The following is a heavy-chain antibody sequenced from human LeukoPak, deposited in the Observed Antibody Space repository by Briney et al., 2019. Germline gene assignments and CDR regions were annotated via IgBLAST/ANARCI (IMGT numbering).Heavy chain of an antibody. CDR2: IIPIFGTA. V-gene: IGHV1-69*13. CDR3: ARLGDPPRGSYRDY. CDR1: GGTFISYA. J-gene: IGHJ4*02. D-gene: IGHD1-26*01. Sequence: GASVKVSCKASGGTFISYAISWVRQAPGQGLEWMGGIIPIFGTANYAQKFQGRVTITADGSTSTAYMELSSLRSEDTAVYYCARLGDPPRGSYRDYWGQGTLVTVSS.